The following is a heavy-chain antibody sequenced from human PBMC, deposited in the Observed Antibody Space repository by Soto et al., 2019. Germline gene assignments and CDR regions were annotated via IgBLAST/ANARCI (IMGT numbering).Heavy chain of an antibody. V-gene: IGHV3-23*01. Sequence: EVQVLESGGGLVQPGGSLRLSCAASGFTFTGYGMNWVRQAPGKGLEWVSGVRSDGDTTYNAESVKGRFTVSRDTSNNAVYLQMNSLRVEDTAVYYCAKGKGVGATPDGANCWGQGTLVTVSP. CDR3: AKGKGVGATPDGANC. J-gene: IGHJ4*02. CDR1: GFTFTGYG. D-gene: IGHD1-26*01. CDR2: VRSDGDTT.